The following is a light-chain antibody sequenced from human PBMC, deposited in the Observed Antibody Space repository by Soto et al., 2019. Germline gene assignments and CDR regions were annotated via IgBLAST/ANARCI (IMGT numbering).Light chain of an antibody. CDR1: QLVVTDY. CDR3: QLFGRSVT. CDR2: GAL. Sequence: DIVLTQSPGTLSLSPGERATLSCRASQLVVTDYLHWYQQKPVQAPRLLIYGALNRATGIPDRFSGSGSRTDFTHTISRLEPEDCAVYYCQLFGRSVTFGPGTKVDIK. V-gene: IGKV3-20*01. J-gene: IGKJ3*01.